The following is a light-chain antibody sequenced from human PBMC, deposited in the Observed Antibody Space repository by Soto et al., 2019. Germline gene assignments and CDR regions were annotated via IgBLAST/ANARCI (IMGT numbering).Light chain of an antibody. V-gene: IGKV1-6*01. CDR3: LQDYNYPWT. CDR2: AAF. J-gene: IGKJ1*01. Sequence: AIQMTQSPSSLSASVGDRVTITCRASQGIRNDLGWYQQKPGKAPKLLIYAAFSLETGVPSRFSGSGSGTDFTLTISRLQPEDFATYYCLQDYNYPWTFGQGTKVEIK. CDR1: QGIRND.